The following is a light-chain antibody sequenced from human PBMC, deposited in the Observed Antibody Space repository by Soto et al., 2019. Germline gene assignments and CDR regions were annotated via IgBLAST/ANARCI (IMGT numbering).Light chain of an antibody. Sequence: DIVMTQSPLSLPVTPGEPASISCRSSQSLLHSNGYNYLDWYLQKPGQSHQLLIYLGSNRASGVPDRFSGSGSGTDFTLKISRVEAEDVGVYYCMQALQTPPHTFGQGTKLEIK. J-gene: IGKJ2*01. V-gene: IGKV2-28*01. CDR1: QSLLHSNGYNY. CDR2: LGS. CDR3: MQALQTPPHT.